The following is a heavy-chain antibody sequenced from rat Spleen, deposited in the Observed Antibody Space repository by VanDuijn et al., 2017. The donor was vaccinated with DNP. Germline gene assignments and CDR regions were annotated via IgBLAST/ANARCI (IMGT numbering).Heavy chain of an antibody. V-gene: IGHV5-19*01. D-gene: IGHD1-11*01. CDR3: ARHSPSGGYSGDYFDY. CDR1: RFTFSNFG. CDR2: ISPTGGYT. J-gene: IGHJ2*01. Sequence: EVQLVESGGGLVQPGRSLKLSCAASRFTFSNFGMHWISQAPTKGLEWVASISPTGGYTYYRASVKGRFTISRDNAKSSLYLQMNSLKSEDTATYYCARHSPSGGYSGDYFDYWGQGVMVTVSS.